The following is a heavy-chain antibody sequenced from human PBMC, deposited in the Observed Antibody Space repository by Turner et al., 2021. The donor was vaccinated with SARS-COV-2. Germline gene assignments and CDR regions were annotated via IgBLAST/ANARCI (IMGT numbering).Heavy chain of an antibody. CDR3: ARAVAVASYYDYGLDV. V-gene: IGHV4-34*01. CDR2: VDHSGIT. CDR1: DGSLIGHF. J-gene: IGHJ6*02. D-gene: IGHD6-19*01. Sequence: QVQLQQWGAGLLKPSETLSLTCGLYDGSLIGHFWTWIRQPPGKGLEWIGEVDHSGITNYNPSLETRVTLSVDTSKNQFSLRLSSVTAADTAVYFCARAVAVASYYDYGLDVWGQGTPVTVSS.